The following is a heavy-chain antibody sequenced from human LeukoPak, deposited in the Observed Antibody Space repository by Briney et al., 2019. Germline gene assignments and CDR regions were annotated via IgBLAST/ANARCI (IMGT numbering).Heavy chain of an antibody. CDR2: IHAGGGDP. CDR3: ARERTAGYGKARFDY. J-gene: IGHJ4*02. Sequence: ASVKVSCKASGYTFTSYAIHWVRQAPGQSLEWMGWIHAGGGDPKYSQKFQDRVTFTRDTSASTAYMELNSLRSEDAAAYYCARERTAGYGKARFDYWGQGTLVTVSS. D-gene: IGHD5-18*01. V-gene: IGHV1-3*01. CDR1: GYTFTSYA.